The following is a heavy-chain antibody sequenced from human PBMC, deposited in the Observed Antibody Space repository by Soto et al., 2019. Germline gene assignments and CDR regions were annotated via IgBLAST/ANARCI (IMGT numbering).Heavy chain of an antibody. J-gene: IGHJ4*02. Sequence: QGQLVQSGAEVKKPGASVKVSCKASGYTFTSYGISWVRQAPGQGLEWMGWISAYNGNTNYAQKLQGRVTMTTDTSTSTAYMELRSLRSDDTAVYYCARDWGDYYDSSGFRGFDYWGQGTLVTVSS. CDR3: ARDWGDYYDSSGFRGFDY. V-gene: IGHV1-18*01. CDR1: GYTFTSYG. CDR2: ISAYNGNT. D-gene: IGHD3-22*01.